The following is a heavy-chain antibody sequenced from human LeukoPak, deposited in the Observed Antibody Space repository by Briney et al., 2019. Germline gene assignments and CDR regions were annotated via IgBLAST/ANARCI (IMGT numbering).Heavy chain of an antibody. J-gene: IGHJ4*02. Sequence: GASVKVSCKASGYTFTKYYIHWVRQAPGQGLEWMGIINPSGGSTSYAQEFQGRVTMTRDTSTTTVYIELSSLRSEDTAVYYCAVRSDIDYWGQGTLVTVSS. CDR3: AVRSDIDY. D-gene: IGHD3-3*01. V-gene: IGHV1-46*01. CDR1: GYTFTKYY. CDR2: INPSGGST.